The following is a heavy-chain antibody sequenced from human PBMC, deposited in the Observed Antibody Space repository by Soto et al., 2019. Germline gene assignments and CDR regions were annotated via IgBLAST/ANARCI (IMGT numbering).Heavy chain of an antibody. V-gene: IGHV1-3*01. CDR3: ARDRGYCSSTSCGYYYYMDV. D-gene: IGHD2-2*01. Sequence: ASVKVSCKASGYTFTSYSMHLVRQAPRQKLEWMGWINAGNGNTKYSQKFQGRVTITRDTSASTAYMELSSLRSEDTAVYYCARDRGYCSSTSCGYYYYMDVWGKGTTVTVSS. CDR2: INAGNGNT. J-gene: IGHJ6*03. CDR1: GYTFTSYS.